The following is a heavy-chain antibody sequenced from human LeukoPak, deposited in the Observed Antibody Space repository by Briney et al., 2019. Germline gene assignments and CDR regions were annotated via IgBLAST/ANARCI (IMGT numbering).Heavy chain of an antibody. V-gene: IGHV1-69*05. Sequence: SVKVSCKASGGTFNSYAISWVRQAPGQGLEWMGGIIPIFGTANYAQKVQGRVTITTDESTTTAYMELSSLRSEDTAVYYCARAGGSGSRSYYFDYWGQGTLVTVSS. CDR2: IIPIFGTA. D-gene: IGHD3-10*01. J-gene: IGHJ4*02. CDR3: ARAGGSGSRSYYFDY. CDR1: GGTFNSYA.